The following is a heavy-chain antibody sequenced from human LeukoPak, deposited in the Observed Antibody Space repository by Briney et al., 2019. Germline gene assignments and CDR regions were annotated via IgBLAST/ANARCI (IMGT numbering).Heavy chain of an antibody. CDR3: ARDPAGYSFDL. Sequence: GGSLRLSCAASGFSFSSFAMHWVRQAPGKGLEWAAVITYDGGNENYADSVKGRFTISRDNSKNTLYMQMNSLRVEDTAVYYCARDPAGYSFDLWGRGTLVTVSS. CDR1: GFSFSSFA. D-gene: IGHD3-9*01. V-gene: IGHV3-30*04. CDR2: ITYDGGNE. J-gene: IGHJ2*01.